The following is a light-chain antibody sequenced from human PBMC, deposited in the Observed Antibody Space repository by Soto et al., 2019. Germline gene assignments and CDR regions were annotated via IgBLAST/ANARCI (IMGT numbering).Light chain of an antibody. CDR2: DAS. V-gene: IGKV3-11*01. J-gene: IGKJ3*01. Sequence: EIVLTQSPATLSLSPGERATLSCRASQSVSSYLAWYQQKPGQAPRLLIYDASNRATGIPARFRGSGSGTDFTLTISSLEPDDFAVYYCQQRSNWPPFTFGPGTKVDIK. CDR3: QQRSNWPPFT. CDR1: QSVSSY.